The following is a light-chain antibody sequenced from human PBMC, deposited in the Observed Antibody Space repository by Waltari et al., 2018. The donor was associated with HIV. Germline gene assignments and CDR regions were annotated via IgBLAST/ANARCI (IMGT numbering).Light chain of an antibody. CDR3: GTWDISLNAGV. CDR1: RPNTGNNY. V-gene: IGLV1-51*02. Sequence: QSVLTQPPSVSAAPGPKVTISCPGSRPNTGNNYVFWYQQFQGAAPKLLIFENNKRPSGIPDRFSGSKAGTSATLDITGLQTGDEGDYYCGTWDISLNAGVFGGGTKLTVL. CDR2: ENN. J-gene: IGLJ3*02.